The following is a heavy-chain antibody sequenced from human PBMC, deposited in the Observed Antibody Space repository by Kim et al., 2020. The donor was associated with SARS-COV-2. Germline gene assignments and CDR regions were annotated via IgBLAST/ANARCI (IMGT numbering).Heavy chain of an antibody. CDR2: ISSDGGTT. Sequence: GGSLRLSCSASGFIFSSYAMHWVRQAPGKGLQFVSSISSDGGTTYYADSLKGRFTISRDNSKSTVYLQMSSLRADDTAVFYCVKGSERYCDSRADCWGQGTLVTVSS. CDR3: VKGSERYCDSRADC. V-gene: IGHV3-64D*09. CDR1: GFIFSSYA. J-gene: IGHJ4*02. D-gene: IGHD3-22*01.